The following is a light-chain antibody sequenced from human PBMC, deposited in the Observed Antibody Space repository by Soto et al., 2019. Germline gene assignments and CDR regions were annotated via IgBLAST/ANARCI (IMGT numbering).Light chain of an antibody. Sequence: EIVMTQSPATLSLSPGERATLSCRASQSVRTDFAWYQQKLGQATRLLLFDASQRATGIPDRFSGSGSGTDFTITISNLEPEDFAVYYCQQRSAWHLTFGGGTEVEIK. CDR2: DAS. CDR3: QQRSAWHLT. J-gene: IGKJ4*02. V-gene: IGKV3-11*01. CDR1: QSVRTD.